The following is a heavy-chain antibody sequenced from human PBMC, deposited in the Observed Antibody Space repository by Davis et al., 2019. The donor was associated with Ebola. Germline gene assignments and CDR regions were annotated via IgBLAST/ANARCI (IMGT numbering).Heavy chain of an antibody. CDR1: GFRFSSYW. CDR3: ARGSGWYTDYYFDY. J-gene: IGHJ4*02. Sequence: GESLKISCEASGFRFSSYWMHWVRQAPGKGPEWDSVLYRDGRTYYAGSVRGRFTISRDNSKSTLYLQMNSLRAEDTAVYYCARGSGWYTDYYFDYWGQGTLVTVSS. D-gene: IGHD6-19*01. CDR2: LYRDGRT. V-gene: IGHV3-66*01.